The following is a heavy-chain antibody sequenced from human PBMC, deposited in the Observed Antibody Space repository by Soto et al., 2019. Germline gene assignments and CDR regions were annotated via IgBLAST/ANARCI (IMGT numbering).Heavy chain of an antibody. CDR1: GGSISSYY. Sequence: SETLSLTCTVSGGSISSYYWSWIRQPPGKGLEWIGYVYNGGSTGYNPSLKSRVTISVDTSKNQFSLKLTSLTAADTAVYYCAKDGSGTYFNWFDPWGRGTLVTVSS. CDR2: VYNGGST. CDR3: AKDGSGTYFNWFDP. D-gene: IGHD3-10*01. V-gene: IGHV4-59*01. J-gene: IGHJ5*02.